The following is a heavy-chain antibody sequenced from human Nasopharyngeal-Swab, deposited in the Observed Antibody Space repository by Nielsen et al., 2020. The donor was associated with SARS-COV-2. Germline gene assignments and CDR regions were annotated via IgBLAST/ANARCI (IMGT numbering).Heavy chain of an antibody. J-gene: IGHJ4*02. CDR3: TRADFWSGYCDY. V-gene: IGHV3-49*04. D-gene: IGHD3-3*01. CDR2: IRSKAYGGTT. Sequence: GGSLRLSCTASGFTFGDYAMSWVRQAPGRGLEWVGFIRSKAYGGTTEYAAPVKGRFTISRDDSKSIAYLQMNSLKTEDTAVYYCTRADFWSGYCDYWGQGTLVTVSS. CDR1: GFTFGDYA.